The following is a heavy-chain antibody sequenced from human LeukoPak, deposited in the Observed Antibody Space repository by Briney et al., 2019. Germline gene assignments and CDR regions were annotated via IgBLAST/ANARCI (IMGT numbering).Heavy chain of an antibody. D-gene: IGHD1-26*01. J-gene: IGHJ5*02. Sequence: SETLSLTCTVSGGSISSSSYYWGWIRQPPGKGLEWIGSIYYSGSTYYNPSLKSRVTVSVDTSKNQFSLKLSSVTAADTAVYYCARLRIVGATYNWFDPWGQGTLVTVSS. CDR3: ARLRIVGATYNWFDP. V-gene: IGHV4-39*01. CDR1: GGSISSSSYY. CDR2: IYYSGST.